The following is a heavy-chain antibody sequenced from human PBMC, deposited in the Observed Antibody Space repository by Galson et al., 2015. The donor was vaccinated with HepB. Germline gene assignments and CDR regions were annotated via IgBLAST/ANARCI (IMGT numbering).Heavy chain of an antibody. J-gene: IGHJ4*02. D-gene: IGHD3-22*01. Sequence: ETLSLTCSVSGGSMRSHYWNWIRQPPGKGLEWLGFIYYRGITSYNPSLKSRVTVSVDTSRNQFSLKLRSVTAADTAVYFCARANDSSGFDSWGQGTLVTVSS. CDR2: IYYRGIT. V-gene: IGHV4-59*11. CDR3: ARANDSSGFDS. CDR1: GGSMRSHY.